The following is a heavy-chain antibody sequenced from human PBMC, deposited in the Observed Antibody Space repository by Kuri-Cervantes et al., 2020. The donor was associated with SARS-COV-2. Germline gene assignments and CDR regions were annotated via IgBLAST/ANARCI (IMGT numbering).Heavy chain of an antibody. V-gene: IGHV1-46*01. J-gene: IGHJ6*02. D-gene: IGHD2-15*01. Sequence: ASVKVSCKASGYTFTSYYMHWVRQAPGQGLEWMGIINPSGGSTSYAQKFQGRVTITADESTSTAYMELSSLRSEDTAVYYCARDQTKDIVVVVGGSVGYYYGMDVWGQGTTVTVSS. CDR2: INPSGGST. CDR1: GYTFTSYY. CDR3: ARDQTKDIVVVVGGSVGYYYGMDV.